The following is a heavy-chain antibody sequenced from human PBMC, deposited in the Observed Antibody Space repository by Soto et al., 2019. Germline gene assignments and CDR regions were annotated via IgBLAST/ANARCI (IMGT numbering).Heavy chain of an antibody. D-gene: IGHD3-10*01. CDR2: IYYSGST. V-gene: IGHV4-31*03. CDR3: ARGRYYGSGSYYRPRENWFDP. CDR1: GGSISSGGYY. Sequence: QVQLQESGPGLVKPSQTLSLTCTVSGGSISSGGYYWSWIRQHPGKGLEWIGYIYYSGSTYYNPSLKSRVTISVDTSKNQFSLKLSSVTAADTAVYYCARGRYYGSGSYYRPRENWFDPWGQGTLVTVSS. J-gene: IGHJ5*02.